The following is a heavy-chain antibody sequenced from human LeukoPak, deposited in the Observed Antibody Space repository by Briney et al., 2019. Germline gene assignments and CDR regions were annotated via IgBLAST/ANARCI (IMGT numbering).Heavy chain of an antibody. CDR3: ARDLRVKPYYYDSSGYWGAFDI. Sequence: PGGSLRLSCAASGFTFSSYSMNWVRQAPGKGLEWASSISSSSSYIYYADSVKGRFTISRDNAKNSLYLQMNSLRAEDTAVYYCARDLRVKPYYYDSSGYWGAFDIWGQGTMVTVSS. CDR2: ISSSSSYI. V-gene: IGHV3-21*01. D-gene: IGHD3-22*01. J-gene: IGHJ3*02. CDR1: GFTFSSYS.